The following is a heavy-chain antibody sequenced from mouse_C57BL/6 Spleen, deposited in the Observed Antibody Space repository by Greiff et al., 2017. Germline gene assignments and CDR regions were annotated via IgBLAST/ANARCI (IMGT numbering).Heavy chain of an antibody. CDR2: ISSGSSTI. D-gene: IGHD1-3*01. V-gene: IGHV5-17*01. CDR1: GFTFTDYG. J-gene: IGHJ2*01. Sequence: EVLLVESGGGLVKPGGSLKLSCAASGFTFTDYGMHWVRQAPEKGLEWVAYISSGSSTIYYADTVKGRFTISRDNATNTLFLQMTSLRSEDTAMYYCAREITSDYWGQGTTLTVSS. CDR3: AREITSDY.